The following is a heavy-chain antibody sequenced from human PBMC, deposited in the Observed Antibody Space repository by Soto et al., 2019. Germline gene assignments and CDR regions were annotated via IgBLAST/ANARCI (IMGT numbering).Heavy chain of an antibody. CDR2: ISGSGGST. D-gene: IGHD2-2*02. CDR1: GFTFSSYA. CDR3: AKGDVVPAAIPDYYYYGMDV. Sequence: EVHLLESGGGLVQPGGSLRLSCAASGFTFSSYAMSWVRQAPGKRLEWVSAISGSGGSTYYADSVKGRFTISRDNSKNTLYLQMNSLRAEDTAVYYCAKGDVVPAAIPDYYYYGMDVWGQGTTVTVSS. V-gene: IGHV3-23*01. J-gene: IGHJ6*02.